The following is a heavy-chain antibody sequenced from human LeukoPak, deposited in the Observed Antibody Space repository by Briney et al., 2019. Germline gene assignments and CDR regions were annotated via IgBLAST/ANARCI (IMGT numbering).Heavy chain of an antibody. D-gene: IGHD6-13*01. CDR2: MNPNSGNT. CDR1: GYTFTSYD. V-gene: IGHV1-8*01. Sequence: ASVKVSCKASGYTFTSYDINWVRQATGQGLEWMGWMNPNSGNTGYARKFQGRVTMTRNTSISTAYMELSSLRSEDTAVYYCARGGSSWSNNWFDPWGQGTLVTVSS. CDR3: ARGGSSWSNNWFDP. J-gene: IGHJ5*02.